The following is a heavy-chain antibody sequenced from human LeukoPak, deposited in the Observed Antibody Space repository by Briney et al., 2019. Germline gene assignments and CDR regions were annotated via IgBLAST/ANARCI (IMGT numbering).Heavy chain of an antibody. Sequence: SVTVSCKASGGTFSSYAISWVRQAPGQGLEWMGGIIPIFGTANYAQKFQGRVTITADESTSTAYMELSSLRSEDTAVYYCARNGYSYGRFDYWGQGTLVTVSS. D-gene: IGHD5-18*01. CDR3: ARNGYSYGRFDY. CDR2: IIPIFGTA. CDR1: GGTFSSYA. J-gene: IGHJ4*02. V-gene: IGHV1-69*01.